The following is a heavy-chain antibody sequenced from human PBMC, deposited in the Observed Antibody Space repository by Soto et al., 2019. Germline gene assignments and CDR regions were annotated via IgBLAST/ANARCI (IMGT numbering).Heavy chain of an antibody. CDR3: ARDRAVVVAATGGFDP. V-gene: IGHV4-30-4*01. D-gene: IGHD2-15*01. CDR2: IYYSGST. CDR1: GGSISSGDYY. Sequence: SETLSLTCTVSGGSISSGDYYWSWIRQPPGKGLEWIGYIYYSGSTYYNPSLKSRVTISVDTSKNQFSLKLSSVTAADTAVYYCARDRAVVVAATGGFDPWGQGTLVTVSS. J-gene: IGHJ5*02.